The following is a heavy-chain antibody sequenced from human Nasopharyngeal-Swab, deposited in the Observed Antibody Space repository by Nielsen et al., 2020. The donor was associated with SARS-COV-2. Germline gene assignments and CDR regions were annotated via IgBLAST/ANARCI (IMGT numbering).Heavy chain of an antibody. CDR1: GGSFSGYY. J-gene: IGHJ2*01. Sequence: SETLSLTCAVYGGSFSGYYWSWIRQPPGKGLEWIGEINHSGSTNYNPSLKSRVTISVDTSKNQFSLKLSSVTAADTAVYYCAREGPPAGWCSGSYYQSVKWYFDLWGRGTLVTVSS. V-gene: IGHV4-34*01. CDR2: INHSGST. D-gene: IGHD1-26*01. CDR3: AREGPPAGWCSGSYYQSVKWYFDL.